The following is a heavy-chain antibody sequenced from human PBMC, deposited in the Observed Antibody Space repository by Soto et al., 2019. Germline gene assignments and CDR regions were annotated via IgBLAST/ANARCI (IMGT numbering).Heavy chain of an antibody. J-gene: IGHJ4*02. CDR2: ITPMFGTP. CDR1: GGTFSRYT. CDR3: ARDGTLYDSSAYYYLY. Sequence: ASVKVSCKASGGTFSRYTITWVRQAPGQGLEWMGGITPMFGTPNYAQKFQGRVTITADESTSTAYMELSSLRSEDTAMYYCARDGTLYDSSAYYYLYWGQGTLVTVSS. D-gene: IGHD3-22*01. V-gene: IGHV1-69*13.